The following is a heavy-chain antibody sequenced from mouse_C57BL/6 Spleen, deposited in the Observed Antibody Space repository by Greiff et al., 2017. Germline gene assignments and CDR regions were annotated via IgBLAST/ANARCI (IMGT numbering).Heavy chain of an antibody. V-gene: IGHV5-16*01. CDR3: ARGNYASDY. CDR2: INYDGSST. D-gene: IGHD1-1*02. J-gene: IGHJ2*01. CDR1: GFPFSDYY. Sequence: EVQRVESEGGLVQPGSSMKLSCTASGFPFSDYYMAWVRQVPEKGLEWVANINYDGSSTYYLDSLKSRFIISRDNAKNILYLQMSSLKSEDTATYYCARGNYASDYWGQGTTLTVSS.